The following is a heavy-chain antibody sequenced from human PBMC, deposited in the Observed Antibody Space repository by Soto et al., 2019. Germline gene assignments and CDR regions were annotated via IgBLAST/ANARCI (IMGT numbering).Heavy chain of an antibody. V-gene: IGHV4-34*01. CDR1: GGSFSGYY. J-gene: IGHJ4*02. D-gene: IGHD2-2*01. CDR2: INHSGST. CDR3: ARAGGLWVVVPAAISYYFDY. Sequence: PSETLSLTCAVYGGSFSGYYWSWIRQPPGKGLEWIGEINHSGSTNYNPSLKSRVTISADTSKNQFSLKLSSVTAADTAVYYCARAGGLWVVVPAAISYYFDYWGQGTLVTVSS.